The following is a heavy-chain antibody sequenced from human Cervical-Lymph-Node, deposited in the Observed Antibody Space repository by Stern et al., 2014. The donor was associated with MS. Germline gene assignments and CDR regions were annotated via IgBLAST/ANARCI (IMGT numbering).Heavy chain of an antibody. D-gene: IGHD5-12*01. V-gene: IGHV3-7*04. CDR2: IQQDGSRQ. CDR3: AGGTGWLIDR. J-gene: IGHJ5*02. CDR1: GFTFSHLR. Sequence: VHLAQSGPGLAQPREPLRLPCAASGFTFSHLRINWVRRAPAKGLEWVANIQQDGSRQNYVDSVKGRFTISRDNAKNSLYLQMNSLRVEDTAVYYCAGGTGWLIDRWGQGTLVTVSS.